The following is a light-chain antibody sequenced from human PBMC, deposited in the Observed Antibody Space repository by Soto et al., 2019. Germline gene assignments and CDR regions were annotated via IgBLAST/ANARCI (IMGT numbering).Light chain of an antibody. CDR1: QSVSSDY. Sequence: VLTQSQDNLSLSPGARATLSCRASQSVSSDYLVWYQQKPGLPPRLLIYGASRTATGIPDRFSGSGSGTDFILTISRLEPEDVAVYYCQHYDNTPPSVTFGPGTKVDIK. CDR3: QHYDNTPPSVT. J-gene: IGKJ3*01. CDR2: GAS. V-gene: IGKV3-20*01.